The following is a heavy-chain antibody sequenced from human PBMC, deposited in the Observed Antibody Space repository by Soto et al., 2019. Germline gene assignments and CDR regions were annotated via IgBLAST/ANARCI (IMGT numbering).Heavy chain of an antibody. V-gene: IGHV3-30-3*01. J-gene: IGHJ4*02. CDR2: ISYGGGNI. D-gene: IGHD3-22*01. CDR1: GFTFSSYA. CDR3: VKDHRYKYDTTGYYGNFDH. Sequence: QVQLVESGGGVVQPGKSLRLSCAASGFTFSSYALHWVRQAPGKGLEWVAVISYGGGNIYYADSATGRFTISRDNSKNTVYLQMNTLRVEDTAIYYCVKDHRYKYDTTGYYGNFDHWGQGTQVTVSS.